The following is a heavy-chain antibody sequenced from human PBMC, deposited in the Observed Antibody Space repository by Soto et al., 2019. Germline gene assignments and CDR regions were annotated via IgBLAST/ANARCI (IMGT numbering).Heavy chain of an antibody. D-gene: IGHD2-15*01. Sequence: QVQLVESGGGVVQPGGSLRLSCTTSGFTFNTYGMHWVRQAPGKGLEWVAIIWYDGSNKYYADSVKGRFTISRDNSKNTLYLQIKSLRAEDTALYYCARSDCTGAYCYSWPFNYGVDVWGQGTTVTVSS. CDR1: GFTFNTYG. J-gene: IGHJ6*02. V-gene: IGHV3-33*08. CDR2: IWYDGSNK. CDR3: ARSDCTGAYCYSWPFNYGVDV.